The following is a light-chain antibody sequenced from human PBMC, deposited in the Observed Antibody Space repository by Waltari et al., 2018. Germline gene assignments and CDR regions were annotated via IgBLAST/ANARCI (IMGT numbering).Light chain of an antibody. CDR3: QMYVRLPVT. V-gene: IGKV3-20*01. CDR2: DTS. J-gene: IGKJ1*01. CDR1: QSVGRA. Sequence: EIVLTQSPGTLALSPGERATLSCRASQSVGRALAWYQQKPGQAPRLLIYDTSTRATGIPDRCSGRGSGTDFSLTISRVEPEDFAVYYCQMYVRLPVTFGQGTKVEVK.